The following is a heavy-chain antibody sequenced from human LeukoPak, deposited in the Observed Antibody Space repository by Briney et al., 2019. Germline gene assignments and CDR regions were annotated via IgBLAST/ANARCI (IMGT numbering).Heavy chain of an antibody. V-gene: IGHV3-30*18. D-gene: IGHD4-17*01. CDR3: AKDSGYGDYEFLVY. J-gene: IGHJ4*02. Sequence: PGGSLRLSCAASGFTFSSYGMHWVRQAPGKGLEWVAVISYDGTNKYYADSVKGRFTISRDNSKNTLYLQMNSLRAEDTAVYYCAKDSGYGDYEFLVYWGQGTLVTVSS. CDR2: ISYDGTNK. CDR1: GFTFSSYG.